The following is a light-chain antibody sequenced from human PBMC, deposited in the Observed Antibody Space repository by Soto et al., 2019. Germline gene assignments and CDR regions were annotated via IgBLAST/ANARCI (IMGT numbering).Light chain of an antibody. CDR2: EVS. Sequence: QSALTQPASVSGSPGQSITISCTGTSSDIGGYKYVSWYQQHPGKAPKLMIFEVSNRPSGVSNRFSGSKFGNTASLTISGLQADDEADYYCSSYTSSGTLVVFGGGTKVTVL. J-gene: IGLJ2*01. CDR3: SSYTSSGTLVV. CDR1: SSDIGGYKY. V-gene: IGLV2-14*01.